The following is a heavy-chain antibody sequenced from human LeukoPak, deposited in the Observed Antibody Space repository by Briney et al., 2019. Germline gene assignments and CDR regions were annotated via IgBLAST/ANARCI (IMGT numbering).Heavy chain of an antibody. D-gene: IGHD1-26*01. CDR3: AREDTSEAFDI. CDR2: INAGNGNT. Sequence: ASVKVSCKGSGYTFTSYAMHWVRQAPRQRLEWMGWINAGNGNTKYSQKFQGRVTITRDTSASTAYMELSSLRSEDTAVYYCAREDTSEAFDIWGQGTMVTVSS. CDR1: GYTFTSYA. J-gene: IGHJ3*02. V-gene: IGHV1-3*01.